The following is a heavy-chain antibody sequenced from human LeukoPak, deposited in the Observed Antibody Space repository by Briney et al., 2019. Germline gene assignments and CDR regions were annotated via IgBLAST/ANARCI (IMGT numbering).Heavy chain of an antibody. Sequence: SETLSLTCAVYGGSFSGYYWSWISQPPGKGLEWIGEINHSGSTNYNPSLKSRVTISVDTSKNQFSLKLSSVTAADTAVYYCARGGRITMVRGVIINRSVDYWGQGTLVTVSS. D-gene: IGHD3-10*01. V-gene: IGHV4-34*01. CDR2: INHSGST. CDR3: ARGGRITMVRGVIINRSVDY. CDR1: GGSFSGYY. J-gene: IGHJ4*02.